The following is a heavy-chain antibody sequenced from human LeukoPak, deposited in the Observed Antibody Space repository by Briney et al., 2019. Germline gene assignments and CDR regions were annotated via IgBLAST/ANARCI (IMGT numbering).Heavy chain of an antibody. CDR3: ARDPIVVAVAATLPMGY. CDR2: IIPILGIA. Sequence: GASVKVSCKASGGTFSSYAISWVRQAPGQGLEWMGRIIPILGIANYAQKFQGRVTITADKSTSTAYMELSSLRSEDTAVYYCARDPIVVAVAATLPMGYWGQGTLVTVSS. D-gene: IGHD2-15*01. V-gene: IGHV1-69*04. CDR1: GGTFSSYA. J-gene: IGHJ4*02.